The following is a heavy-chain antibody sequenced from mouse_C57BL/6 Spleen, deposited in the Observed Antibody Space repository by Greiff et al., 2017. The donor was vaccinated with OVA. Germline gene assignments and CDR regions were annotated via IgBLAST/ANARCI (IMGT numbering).Heavy chain of an antibody. J-gene: IGHJ2*01. CDR3: AREGPIITTVVAPTTLRY. V-gene: IGHV1-52*01. CDR2: FDPSDSET. Sequence: QVQLQQPGAELVRPGSSVKLSCKASGYTFTSYWMHWVKQRPIQGLEWIGNFDPSDSETHYNQKFKDKATLTVDKSSSTAYMQLSSLTSEDSAVYYCAREGPIITTVVAPTTLRYWGQGTTLTVSS. CDR1: GYTFTSYW. D-gene: IGHD1-1*01.